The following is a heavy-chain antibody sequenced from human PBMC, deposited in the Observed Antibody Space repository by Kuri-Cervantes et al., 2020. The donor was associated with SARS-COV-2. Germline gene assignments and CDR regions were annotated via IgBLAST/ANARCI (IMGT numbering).Heavy chain of an antibody. CDR1: GFTFNNYW. CDR3: AKHAMIRGVIITKAGGTDY. CDR2: INGDGSSV. V-gene: IGHV3-74*01. Sequence: GGSLRLSCAASGFTFNNYWMHWVRQTPGKGLVWVSRINGDGSSVSYADPVKGRFTISRDNSKNTLYLQMNSLRAEDTAVYYCAKHAMIRGVIITKAGGTDYWGQGTLVTVSS. J-gene: IGHJ4*02. D-gene: IGHD3-10*01.